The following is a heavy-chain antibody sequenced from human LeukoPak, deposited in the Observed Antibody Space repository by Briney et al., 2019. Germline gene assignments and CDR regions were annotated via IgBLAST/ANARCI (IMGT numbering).Heavy chain of an antibody. CDR2: IYPGDSDI. CDR1: RYSSASYW. D-gene: IGHD4-17*01. V-gene: IGHV5-51*01. J-gene: IGHJ4*02. Sequence: GESQKISCKASRYSSASYWIAWVRQMPGKGLEWMGIIYPGDSDIIYSPSFQGQVTISADKSISTAYLQWSSLKASDTAMYYCASDDYGDYVLWGQGTLVTVSS. CDR3: ASDDYGDYVL.